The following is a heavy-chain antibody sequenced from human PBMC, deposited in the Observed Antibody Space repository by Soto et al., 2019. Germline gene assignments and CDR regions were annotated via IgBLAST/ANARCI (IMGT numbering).Heavy chain of an antibody. CDR1: GDSISSGGYS. CDR3: ARAPARYYYDSSGYYYGDYFDY. D-gene: IGHD3-22*01. V-gene: IGHV4-30-2*01. J-gene: IGHJ4*02. CDR2: IYHSGST. Sequence: PSETLSLTCTVSGDSISSGGYSWSWIRQPPGKGLEWIGYIYHSGSTYYNPSLKSRVTFSVDRSKNQFSLNLSSVTAADTAVYYCARAPARYYYDSSGYYYGDYFDYWGQGTLVTVSS.